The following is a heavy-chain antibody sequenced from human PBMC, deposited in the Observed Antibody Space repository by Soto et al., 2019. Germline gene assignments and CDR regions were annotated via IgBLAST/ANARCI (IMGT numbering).Heavy chain of an antibody. D-gene: IGHD6-13*01. Sequence: LGGSLRLSCAASGFTFSSYWMSWVRQAPGKGLEWVANIKQDGSEKYYVDSVKGRFTISRDNSKNSLYLQMNSLRAEDTAVYYCAKGGSSSWYLWYYYYGMDVWGQGTTVTVSS. CDR3: AKGGSSSWYLWYYYYGMDV. J-gene: IGHJ6*02. CDR1: GFTFSSYW. CDR2: IKQDGSEK. V-gene: IGHV3-7*01.